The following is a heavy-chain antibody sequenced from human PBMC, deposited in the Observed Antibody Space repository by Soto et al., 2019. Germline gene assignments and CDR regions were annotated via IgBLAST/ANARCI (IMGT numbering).Heavy chain of an antibody. Sequence: GGSLRLSCAASGFTFSDYYMSWIRQAPGKGLEWVSYISSSGSTIYYADSVKGRFTISRDNAKNSLYLQMNSLRAEDTAVYYCARRSIFGPGYNWFDPWGQGTLVTVSS. CDR3: ARRSIFGPGYNWFDP. CDR1: GFTFSDYY. CDR2: ISSSGSTI. J-gene: IGHJ5*02. V-gene: IGHV3-11*01. D-gene: IGHD3-3*01.